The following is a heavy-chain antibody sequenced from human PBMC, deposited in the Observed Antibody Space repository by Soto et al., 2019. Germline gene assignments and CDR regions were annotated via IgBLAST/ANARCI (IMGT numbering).Heavy chain of an antibody. D-gene: IGHD3-10*01. J-gene: IGHJ6*02. CDR1: GGTFSSYA. Sequence: SVKVSCKASGGTFSSYAISWVRQAPGQGLEWMGGIIPIFGTANYAQKFQGRVTITADESTSTAYMELSSLRSEDTAVYYCATPIYYGSGSYYYGVDVWGQGTTVTVSS. V-gene: IGHV1-69*13. CDR3: ATPIYYGSGSYYYGVDV. CDR2: IIPIFGTA.